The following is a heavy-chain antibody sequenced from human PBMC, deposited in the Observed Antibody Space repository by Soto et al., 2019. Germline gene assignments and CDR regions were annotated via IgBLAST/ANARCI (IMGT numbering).Heavy chain of an antibody. CDR3: ASPRREMATSYYYYGMDV. Sequence: ASVKVSCKASGYTFTSYGISWVRQAPGQGLEWMGWISAYNGNTNYAQKLQGRVTITTDTSTSTAYMELRSLRSDDTAVYYCASPRREMATSYYYYGMDVWGQGTTVTVSS. J-gene: IGHJ6*02. D-gene: IGHD5-12*01. V-gene: IGHV1-18*04. CDR1: GYTFTSYG. CDR2: ISAYNGNT.